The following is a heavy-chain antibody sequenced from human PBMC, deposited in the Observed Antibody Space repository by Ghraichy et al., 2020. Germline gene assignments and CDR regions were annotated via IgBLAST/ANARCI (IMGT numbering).Heavy chain of an antibody. Sequence: GGSLRLSCAASGFTFSSYEMNWVRQAPGKGLEWFSYISSSGSTIYYADSVKGRFTISRDNAKNSLYLQMNSLRAEDTAVYYCARDAFGYHSSNNYYGMDVWGQGTTVTVSS. CDR1: GFTFSSYE. CDR2: ISSSGSTI. CDR3: ARDAFGYHSSNNYYGMDV. J-gene: IGHJ6*02. V-gene: IGHV3-48*03. D-gene: IGHD6-13*01.